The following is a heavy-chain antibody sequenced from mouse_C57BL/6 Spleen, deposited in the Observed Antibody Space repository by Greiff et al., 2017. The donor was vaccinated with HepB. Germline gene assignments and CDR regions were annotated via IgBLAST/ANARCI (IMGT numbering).Heavy chain of an antibody. CDR3: ARSPYYSNYVAY. J-gene: IGHJ3*01. CDR1: GFTFSSYA. CDR2: ISAGGSYT. Sequence: EVKLVESGGGLVKPGGSLKLSCAASGFTFSSYAMSWVRQTPEKRLEWVATISAGGSYTYYPDNVKGRFTISRDNAKNNLYLQMSHLKSEDTAMYYCARSPYYSNYVAYWGQGTLVTVSA. D-gene: IGHD2-5*01. V-gene: IGHV5-4*03.